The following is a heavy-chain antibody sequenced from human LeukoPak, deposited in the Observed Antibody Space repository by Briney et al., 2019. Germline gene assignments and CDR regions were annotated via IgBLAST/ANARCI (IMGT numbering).Heavy chain of an antibody. V-gene: IGHV4-59*01. CDR2: IYYSGST. Sequence: SETLSLTCIVSGGSISSYYWSWIRQPPGKGLEWIGYIYYSGSTNYNPSLKSRVTISVDTSKNQFSLKLSSVTAADTAVYYCARGQGDYDFWSGYPYYYYYYMDVWGKGTTVTVSS. J-gene: IGHJ6*03. CDR1: GGSISSYY. D-gene: IGHD3-3*01. CDR3: ARGQGDYDFWSGYPYYYYYYMDV.